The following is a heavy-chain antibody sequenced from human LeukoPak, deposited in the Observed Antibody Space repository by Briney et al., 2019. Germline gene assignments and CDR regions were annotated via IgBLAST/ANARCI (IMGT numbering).Heavy chain of an antibody. D-gene: IGHD3-16*01. CDR2: IKQDGSEK. CDR1: GFTFSSYW. Sequence: PGGSLRLSCAASGFTFSSYWMSWVRQAPGKGLEWVANIKQDGSEKYYVDSVKGRFTISRDNAKNSLYLQMNSLRAEDTAVCYCASGGRPYYFDYWGQGTLVTVSS. CDR3: ASGGRPYYFDY. V-gene: IGHV3-7*01. J-gene: IGHJ4*02.